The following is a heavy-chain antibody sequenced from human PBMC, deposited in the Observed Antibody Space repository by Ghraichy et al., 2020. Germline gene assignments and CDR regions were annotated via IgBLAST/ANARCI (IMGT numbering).Heavy chain of an antibody. D-gene: IGHD2-2*01. CDR3: ARDIVVVPAAMRYYYYGMDV. V-gene: IGHV3-48*04. J-gene: IGHJ6*02. CDR1: GFTFSSYA. Sequence: GSLRLSCAASGFTFSSYAMSWVRQAPGKGLEWVSYISSSGSTIYYADSVKGRFTISRDNAKNSLYLQMNSLRAEDTAIYYCARDIVVVPAAMRYYYYGMDVWGQGTTVTVSS. CDR2: ISSSGSTI.